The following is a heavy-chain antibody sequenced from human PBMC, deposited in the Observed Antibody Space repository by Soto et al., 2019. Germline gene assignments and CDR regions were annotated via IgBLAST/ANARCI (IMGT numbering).Heavy chain of an antibody. Sequence: GSLGLACSASGFTFSSYAMSWVRQAPGKGLEWVSAISGSGGSTYYADSVKVRFTISRDNSKNTLYLQKNSLRAEDTAVYYCAKPVYYYDSSGYIFDYWGQGTLVTV. CDR1: GFTFSSYA. D-gene: IGHD3-22*01. V-gene: IGHV3-23*01. CDR2: ISGSGGST. CDR3: AKPVYYYDSSGYIFDY. J-gene: IGHJ4*02.